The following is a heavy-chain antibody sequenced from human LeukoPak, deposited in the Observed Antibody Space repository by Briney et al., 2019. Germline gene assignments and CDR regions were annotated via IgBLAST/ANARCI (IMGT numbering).Heavy chain of an antibody. D-gene: IGHD4-11*01. V-gene: IGHV3-7*01. Sequence: PGGSLRLSCAASGFTFSSYWMSWVRQAPGKGLEWVANIEQDGSEKYYVDSVKGRFTISRDNAKNSLYLQMNSLRAEDTAVYYCATAYDYSNYYFDYWGQGTLVTVSS. CDR1: GFTFSSYW. J-gene: IGHJ4*02. CDR2: IEQDGSEK. CDR3: ATAYDYSNYYFDY.